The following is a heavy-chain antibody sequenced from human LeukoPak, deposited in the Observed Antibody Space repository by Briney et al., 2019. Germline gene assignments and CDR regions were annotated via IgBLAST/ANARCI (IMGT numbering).Heavy chain of an antibody. J-gene: IGHJ3*02. CDR2: ISGGGDAT. Sequence: GGSLRLSCAASTFIFSDYAMTWVRQAPGKGLEWVSTISGGGDATYYAHSVKGRFAVSRDNSKKTLYLQLNSLRAEDTAVYYCTRDQRKYCSRTACFVFDIWGQGTVVSVSS. D-gene: IGHD2-2*01. V-gene: IGHV3-23*01. CDR1: TFIFSDYA. CDR3: TRDQRKYCSRTACFVFDI.